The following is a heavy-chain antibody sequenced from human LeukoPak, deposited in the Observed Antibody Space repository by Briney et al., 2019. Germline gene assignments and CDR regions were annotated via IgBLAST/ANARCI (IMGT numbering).Heavy chain of an antibody. CDR3: ARGRYSSSWYFDY. CDR1: GFTFSSYS. D-gene: IGHD6-13*01. CDR2: ISSSSSYI. V-gene: IGHV3-21*01. J-gene: IGHJ4*02. Sequence: GGSLRLSCAASGFTFSSYSMNWVRQAPGKGLAWVSSISSSSSYIYYADSVKGRFTISRDNAKNSLYLQVNSLRAEDTAVYYCARGRYSSSWYFDYWGQGTLVTVSS.